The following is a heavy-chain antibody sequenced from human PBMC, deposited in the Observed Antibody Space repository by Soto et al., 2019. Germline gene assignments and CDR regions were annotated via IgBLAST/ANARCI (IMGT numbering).Heavy chain of an antibody. J-gene: IGHJ6*02. CDR1: GYTFTSYG. Sequence: ASVKVSCKASGYTFTSYGISWVRQAPGQGLEWMGWISAYNGNTNYAQKLQGRVTMTTDTSTSTAYMELRSLRSDDTAVYYCARDHWRPYYYYYYGMDVWGQGTTVTVSS. V-gene: IGHV1-18*01. CDR2: ISAYNGNT. CDR3: ARDHWRPYYYYYYGMDV. D-gene: IGHD1-1*01.